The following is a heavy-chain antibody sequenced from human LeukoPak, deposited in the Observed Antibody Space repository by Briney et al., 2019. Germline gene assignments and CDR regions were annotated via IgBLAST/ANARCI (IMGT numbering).Heavy chain of an antibody. V-gene: IGHV1-69*05. CDR2: IIPIFGTT. CDR1: GDTFSNYA. J-gene: IGHJ3*02. CDR3: ARQGGTTIFGVAHSGGAFDI. Sequence: SVKVSCKASGDTFSNYAISWVRQAPGQGLEWLGGIIPIFGTTKYAQKVQGRVTMTTDESRTTAYMELSSLISEDSAVYYCARQGGTTIFGVAHSGGAFDIWGQGTMVTVSS. D-gene: IGHD3-3*01.